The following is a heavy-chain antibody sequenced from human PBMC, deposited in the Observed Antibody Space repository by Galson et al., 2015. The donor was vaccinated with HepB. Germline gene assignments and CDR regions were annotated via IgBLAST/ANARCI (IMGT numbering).Heavy chain of an antibody. D-gene: IGHD3-16*01. V-gene: IGHV3-74*01. CDR3: TREFAFGCGSYSH. CDR1: GFTFSNYW. CDR2: INFDGTST. Sequence: SLRLSCAASGFTFSNYWMHWVRQAPGKGLVWVSYINFDGTSTRYADSVKGRFTISRDNADNTLYLQMNSLRAEDTAVYYCTREFAFGCGSYSHWGQGTLVTGSS. J-gene: IGHJ4*02.